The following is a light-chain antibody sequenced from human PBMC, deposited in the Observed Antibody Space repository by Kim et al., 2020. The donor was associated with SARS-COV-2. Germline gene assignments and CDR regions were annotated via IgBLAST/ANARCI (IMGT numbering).Light chain of an antibody. J-gene: IGLJ2*01. CDR2: QDS. CDR3: QAWDSSVV. Sequence: GSPGQTASITCSGDKLGDKYACWYQQKPGQSPVLVIYQDSKRPSGIPERFSGSNSGNTATLTISGTQAMDEADYYCQAWDSSVVFGGGTQLTVL. CDR1: KLGDKY. V-gene: IGLV3-1*01.